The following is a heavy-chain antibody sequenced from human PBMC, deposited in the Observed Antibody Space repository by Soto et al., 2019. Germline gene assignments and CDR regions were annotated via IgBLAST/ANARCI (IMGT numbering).Heavy chain of an antibody. J-gene: IGHJ4*02. CDR1: GFTFSSYA. V-gene: IGHV3-23*01. CDR2: ISGSGGST. D-gene: IGHD3-16*01. Sequence: HPGGSLRLSCAASGFTFSSYAMSWVRQAPGKGLEWVSAISGSGGSTYYADSVKGRFTISRDNSKNTLYLQMNSLRAEDTAVYYCAKDVGSSIMITFGGVGPDDYWGQGTLVTVSS. CDR3: AKDVGSSIMITFGGVGPDDY.